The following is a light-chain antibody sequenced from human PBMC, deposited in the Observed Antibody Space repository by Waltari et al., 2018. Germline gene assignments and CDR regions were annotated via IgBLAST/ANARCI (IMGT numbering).Light chain of an antibody. J-gene: IGLJ2*01. Sequence: QSALTQPASVSGSPGQSITISCTGTSNDVGGYKYVSWYQQHPGKAPKVLIYDVNNRPSWVSNRFSGSKSGNTASLTISGLQAEDEADYFCSSYTSSTSVIFGGGTKVTVL. CDR2: DVN. CDR1: SNDVGGYKY. V-gene: IGLV2-14*03. CDR3: SSYTSSTSVI.